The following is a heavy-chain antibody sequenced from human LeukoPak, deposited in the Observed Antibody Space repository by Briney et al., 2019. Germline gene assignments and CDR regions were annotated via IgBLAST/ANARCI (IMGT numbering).Heavy chain of an antibody. CDR1: GFTFSDYY. D-gene: IGHD4-11*01. J-gene: IGHJ5*02. V-gene: IGHV3-11*04. CDR2: ISSSGSTI. CDR3: AKEAEGGPLYSPWNWFDP. Sequence: GGSLRLSCAASGFTFSDYYMSWIRQAPGKGLEWVSYISSSGSTIYYADSVKGRFTISRDNAKNSLYLQMNSLRAEDTAVYYCAKEAEGGPLYSPWNWFDPWGQGTLVTVSS.